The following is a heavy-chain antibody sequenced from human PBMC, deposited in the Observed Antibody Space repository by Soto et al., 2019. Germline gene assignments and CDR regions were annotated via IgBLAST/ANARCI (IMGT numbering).Heavy chain of an antibody. CDR3: ARDKITGLFDY. CDR1: GGSISPYY. CDR2: INHSGST. Sequence: SETLSLTCTVSGGSISPYYWNWVRQPPGTGLEWIGEINHSGSTNYNPSLKSRVTISVDTSKNQFSLKLTSVTAADTAVYYCARDKITGLFDYWGQGTLVTVSS. V-gene: IGHV4-34*01. J-gene: IGHJ4*02. D-gene: IGHD2-8*02.